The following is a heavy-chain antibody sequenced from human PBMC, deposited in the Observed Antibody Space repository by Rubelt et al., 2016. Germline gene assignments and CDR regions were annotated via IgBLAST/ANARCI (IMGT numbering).Heavy chain of an antibody. CDR1: GFTFSSYA. D-gene: IGHD3-3*01. V-gene: IGHV3-23*01. CDR2: ISGSGGST. CDR3: AKEPDFWSAQNWFDP. J-gene: IGHJ5*02. Sequence: GGSLRLSCAASGFTFSSYAMTWVRQAPGKGLEWVSAISGSGGSTYYADSVKGRFTISRDNSKNTLYLQMNSLRAEDTAVYFCAKEPDFWSAQNWFDPWGQGTLVTVSS.